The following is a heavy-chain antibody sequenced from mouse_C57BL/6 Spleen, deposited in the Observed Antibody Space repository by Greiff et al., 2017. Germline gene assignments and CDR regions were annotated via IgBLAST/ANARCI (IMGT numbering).Heavy chain of an antibody. V-gene: IGHV5-17*01. CDR3: ARRYYGSRDYAMDY. Sequence: EVMLVESGGGLVKPGGSLKLSCAASGFTFSDYGMHWVRQAPEKGLEWVAYISSGSSTIYYADTVKGRFTISRDNAKNTLFLQMTSLRSEDTAMYYCARRYYGSRDYAMDYWGQGTSVTVSS. J-gene: IGHJ4*01. CDR2: ISSGSSTI. CDR1: GFTFSDYG. D-gene: IGHD1-1*01.